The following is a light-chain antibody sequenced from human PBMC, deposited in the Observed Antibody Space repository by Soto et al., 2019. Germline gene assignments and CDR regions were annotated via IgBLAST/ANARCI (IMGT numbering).Light chain of an antibody. CDR1: QGFSGY. Sequence: IVLTHSPATLSLSPGQRSTLSGGSSQGFSGYLAWYQQKPGRAPRLLIYGASSRATGIPSRFSGSGSGTDFTLTITRLEPEDFAVYYCQQYDSPLGWSFGQGTRWIS. CDR3: QQYDSPLGWS. CDR2: GAS. J-gene: IGKJ1*01. V-gene: IGKV3-20*01.